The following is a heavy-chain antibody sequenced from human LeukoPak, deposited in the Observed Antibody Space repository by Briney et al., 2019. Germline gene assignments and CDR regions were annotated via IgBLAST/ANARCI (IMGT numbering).Heavy chain of an antibody. CDR1: GFTFDDYA. J-gene: IGHJ6*03. CDR2: ISWDGGST. Sequence: GGSLRLSCAASGFTFDDYAMHWVRHAPGKGLEWVSLISWDGGSTYYADSVKGRFTISRDNSKNSLYLQMNSLRAEDTALYYCAKDTGLGGYYYYMDVWGKGTTVTVSS. CDR3: AKDTGLGGYYYYMDV. D-gene: IGHD3-16*01. V-gene: IGHV3-43D*03.